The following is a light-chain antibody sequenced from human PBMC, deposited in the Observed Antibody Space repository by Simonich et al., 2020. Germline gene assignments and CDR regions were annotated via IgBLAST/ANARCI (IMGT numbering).Light chain of an antibody. V-gene: IGLV2-14*03. Sequence: QSALTQPASVSGSPGQSITISCTGTSSDVGGYNYVSWYQQHPGKAPKLRIYDVSNRPSGVSNRFSASKAGNTASLPISGLQAEEEADYYCSSYTSSSTPVVFGGGTKLTVL. CDR3: SSYTSSSTPVV. CDR1: SSDVGGYNY. J-gene: IGLJ2*01. CDR2: DVS.